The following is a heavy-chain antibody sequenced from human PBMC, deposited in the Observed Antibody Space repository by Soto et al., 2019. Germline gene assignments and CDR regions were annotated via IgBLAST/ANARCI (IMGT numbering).Heavy chain of an antibody. V-gene: IGHV3-30*18. CDR2: ISYDGSNK. J-gene: IGHJ6*02. CDR3: AKALMRITMVRGVIIGGMDV. Sequence: WVAVISYDGSNKYYADSVKGRFTISRDNSKNTLYLQMNSLRAEDTAVYYCAKALMRITMVRGVIIGGMDVWGQGTTVTVSS. D-gene: IGHD3-10*01.